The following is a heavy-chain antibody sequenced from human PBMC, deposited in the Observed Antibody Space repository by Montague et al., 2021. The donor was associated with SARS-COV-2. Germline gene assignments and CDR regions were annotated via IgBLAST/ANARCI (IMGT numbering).Heavy chain of an antibody. CDR3: ARHAPFSDYYRRYPFNFDF. CDR1: GGAISTSSFH. J-gene: IGHJ4*02. Sequence: SETLSLTCTVSGGAISTSSFHWGWVRQSPGKGLEWIATIYFSGSAYYNPSLKSRVSISIDTSKNKFSLQLTSVTAADTAVYYCARHAPFSDYYRRYPFNFDFWGQGTLVTVSS. D-gene: IGHD4-17*01. V-gene: IGHV4-39*01. CDR2: IYFSGSA.